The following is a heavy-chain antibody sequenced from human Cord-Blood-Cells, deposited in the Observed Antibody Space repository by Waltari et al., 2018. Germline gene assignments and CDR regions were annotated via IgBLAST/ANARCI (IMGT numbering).Heavy chain of an antibody. D-gene: IGHD6-19*01. CDR3: ARGERLKSRVWYNYFDY. J-gene: IGHJ4*02. CDR2: INHSGTP. Sequence: QVQLQQWGAGLLKPSETLSLTCAVYGGSFSGYYWSWIRQPPGKGLEWIGEINHSGTPTYNPSLKSRVTISVDTSKNQFSLKLSSVTAADTAVYYCARGERLKSRVWYNYFDYWGQGTLVTVSS. V-gene: IGHV4-34*01. CDR1: GGSFSGYY.